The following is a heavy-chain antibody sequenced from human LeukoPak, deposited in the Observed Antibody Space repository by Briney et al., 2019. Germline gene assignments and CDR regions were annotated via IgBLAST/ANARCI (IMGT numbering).Heavy chain of an antibody. CDR1: GFTFSPYA. Sequence: GGSLRLSCAASGFTFSPYAMSWVRQAPGKGLEGVAGIPAGGDTYYADSVKGRFTISRDNSKNTVDLQMNSLRVEDTAIYYCAKDYKSGDGYWDFDYWGQGILVTVSS. V-gene: IGHV3-23*01. CDR3: AKDYKSGDGYWDFDY. J-gene: IGHJ4*02. CDR2: IPAGGDT. D-gene: IGHD5-24*01.